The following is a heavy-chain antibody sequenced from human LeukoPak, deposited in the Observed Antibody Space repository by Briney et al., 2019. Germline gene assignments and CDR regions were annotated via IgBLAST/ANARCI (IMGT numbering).Heavy chain of an antibody. CDR1: GFTFSSYT. CDR3: ARAAGYCSSTSCSTYYYYMDV. D-gene: IGHD2-2*01. CDR2: IGTSSTTI. Sequence: GGSLRLSCAASGFTFSSYTMNWVRQPPGKGLEWVSNIGTSSTTIYYADSVKGRFTISRDDSKNTLYLQMNSLRAEDTAVYYCARAAGYCSSTSCSTYYYYMDVWGKGTTVTVS. V-gene: IGHV3-48*01. J-gene: IGHJ6*03.